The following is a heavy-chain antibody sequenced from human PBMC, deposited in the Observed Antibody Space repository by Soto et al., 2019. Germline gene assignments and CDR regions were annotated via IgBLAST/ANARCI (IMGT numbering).Heavy chain of an antibody. J-gene: IGHJ6*03. CDR3: ARRGGDYSNPIYYYYLDV. CDR2: IYPGDSDT. V-gene: IGHV5-51*01. CDR1: GYSFTSYW. Sequence: PGESLKISCKGSGYSFTSYWIGWVRQMPGKGLEWMGIIYPGDSDTRYSPSFQGQVTISADKSISTAYLQWSSLKASDTAMYYCARRGGDYSNPIYYYYLDVSGKATTVTVAS. D-gene: IGHD4-4*01.